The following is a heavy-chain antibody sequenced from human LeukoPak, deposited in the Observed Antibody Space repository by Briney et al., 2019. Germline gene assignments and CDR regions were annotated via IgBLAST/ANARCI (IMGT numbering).Heavy chain of an antibody. CDR3: ARGRGVDIAT. CDR2: IYYSGST. CDR1: GGSISSYY. Sequence: SETLSLTCTVSGGSISSYYWSWIRQPPGKGLEWIGYIYYSGSTNYNPSLKSRVTISVDTSKNQFSLKLSSVTAADTAVYYCARGRGVDIATWGQGTLVTVSS. J-gene: IGHJ4*02. V-gene: IGHV4-59*12. D-gene: IGHD2-15*01.